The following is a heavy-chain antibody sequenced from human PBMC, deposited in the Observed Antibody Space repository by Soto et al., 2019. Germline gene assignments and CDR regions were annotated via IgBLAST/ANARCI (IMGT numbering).Heavy chain of an antibody. J-gene: IGHJ4*02. CDR2: VFYTGFT. CDR1: GGSISSYY. V-gene: IGHV4-59*04. D-gene: IGHD1-20*01. Sequence: SETLSLTCTVSGGSISSYYWSWIRQPPGKGLEWIGSVFYTGFTSYNPSLESRVSVSVDTSKNQFSLKVSGVSAADTAVYYCATSQKGYNWNHFDHWGQGALVNVSS. CDR3: ATSQKGYNWNHFDH.